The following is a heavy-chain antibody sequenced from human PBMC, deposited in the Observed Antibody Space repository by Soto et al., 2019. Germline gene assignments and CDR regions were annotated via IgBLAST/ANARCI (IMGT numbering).Heavy chain of an antibody. Sequence: PSETLSLTCTVSGGSISSSSYYWGWIRQPPGKGLEWIGSNYYSGSTYYNPSLKSRVTISVDTSKNQFSLKLSSVTAADTAVYYCAKEGIAAAGTAGYYYGMDVWGQGTTVTVSS. J-gene: IGHJ6*02. CDR1: GGSISSSSYY. D-gene: IGHD6-13*01. V-gene: IGHV4-39*02. CDR2: NYYSGST. CDR3: AKEGIAAAGTAGYYYGMDV.